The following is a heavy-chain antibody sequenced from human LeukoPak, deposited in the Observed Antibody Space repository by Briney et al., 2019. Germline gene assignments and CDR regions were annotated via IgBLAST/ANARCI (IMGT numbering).Heavy chain of an antibody. D-gene: IGHD6-6*01. CDR1: VGSISSGYYY. Sequence: SETLSLTCTVSVGSISSGYYYWSWIRQPPGKGLEWIGYIYYSGSTYYNPSLKSRLTISGDTSKNQFSLRLSSVTAADTAVYYCARGTWSSSIDYWGQGTLVTVSS. V-gene: IGHV4-30-4*01. CDR2: IYYSGST. CDR3: ARGTWSSSIDY. J-gene: IGHJ4*02.